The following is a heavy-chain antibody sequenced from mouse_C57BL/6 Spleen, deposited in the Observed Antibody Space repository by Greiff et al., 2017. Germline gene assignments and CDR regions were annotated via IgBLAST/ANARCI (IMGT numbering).Heavy chain of an antibody. D-gene: IGHD1-1*01. CDR2: IDPSDSYT. CDR1: GYTFTSYW. V-gene: IGHV1-59*01. CDR3: ARGEEVERVYFDY. Sequence: QVQLQQPGAELVRPGTSVKLSCKASGYTFTSYWMHWVKQRPGQGLEWIGVIDPSDSYTNYNQKFKGKATLTVDTSSSTAYMQLSSLTSEDSAVYYCARGEEVERVYFDYWGQGTTLTVAS. J-gene: IGHJ2*01.